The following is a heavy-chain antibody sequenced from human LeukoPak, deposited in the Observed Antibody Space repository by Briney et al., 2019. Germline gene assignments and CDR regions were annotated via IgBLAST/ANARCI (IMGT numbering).Heavy chain of an antibody. CDR1: GFRFDDHG. CDR2: INWNGAST. CDR3: AGGDRNGWYFDY. D-gene: IGHD6-19*01. Sequence: GGSLRLSCAASGFRFDDHGMSWVRQVPGKGLEWVSGINWNGASTGYGDSVKGRFTISRDNAKNSLYLQMNSLRAEDTALYYCAGGDRNGWYFDYWGQGVLVTVSS. V-gene: IGHV3-20*04. J-gene: IGHJ4*02.